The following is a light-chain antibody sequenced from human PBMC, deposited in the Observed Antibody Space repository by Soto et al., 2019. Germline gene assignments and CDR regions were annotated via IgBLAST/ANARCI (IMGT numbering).Light chain of an antibody. CDR1: SSDVGGYNY. J-gene: IGLJ1*01. V-gene: IGLV2-14*01. CDR2: EVN. CDR3: SSYTTSNKV. Sequence: QSALTQPASVSGSPGQSITISCTGSSSDVGGYNYVSWYQQHPGKAPKLMIYEVNYRPSGVSNRFSGSKSGNTASLTISGLQAEDEGDYYCSSYTTSNKVFGTGTKVTVL.